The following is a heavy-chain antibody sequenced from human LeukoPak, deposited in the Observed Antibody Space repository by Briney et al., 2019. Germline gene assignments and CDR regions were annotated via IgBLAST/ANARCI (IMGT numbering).Heavy chain of an antibody. D-gene: IGHD6-19*01. J-gene: IGHJ4*02. CDR1: GGSISSSSYY. CDR2: IYYSGST. CDR3: AAGYSGGWYEVDY. Sequence: PSETLSLTCTVSGGSISSSSYYWGWIRQPPGKGLEWIGSIYYSGSTYYNPSPKSRVTISVDTSKNQFSLKLSSVTAADTAVYYCAAGYSGGWYEVDYWGQGTLVTVSS. V-gene: IGHV4-39*07.